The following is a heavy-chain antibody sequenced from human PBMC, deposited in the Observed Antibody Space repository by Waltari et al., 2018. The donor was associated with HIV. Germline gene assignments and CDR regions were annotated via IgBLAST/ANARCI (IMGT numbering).Heavy chain of an antibody. CDR3: ARGVNAVGATHWFDP. Sequence: QAQLVQSKGEVKKPGTSVKLSCKASANIFESYGFSWVRQAAGQGLEWLGRIRTYNGKTNNAERVQHRSTLTRITSISTAYMELSSLRSEDTAVYYCARGVNAVGATHWFDPWGQGTLVTVSS. CDR1: ANIFESYG. J-gene: IGHJ5*02. D-gene: IGHD1-26*01. CDR2: IRTYNGKT. V-gene: IGHV1-18*04.